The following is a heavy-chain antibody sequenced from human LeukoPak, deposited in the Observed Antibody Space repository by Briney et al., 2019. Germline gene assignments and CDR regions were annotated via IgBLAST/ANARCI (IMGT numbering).Heavy chain of an antibody. CDR2: ISGSGDST. CDR1: GFTFSSFG. V-gene: IGHV3-23*01. D-gene: IGHD1-26*01. Sequence: GGSLRLSCGASGFTFSSFGMSWVRQAPGKGLEWVSTISGSGDSTYYADSVKGRFTISRDNAKNSLYLQLNSLRAEDTAVYYCARDPYSGSYSDYYYYYTDVWGKGTTVTVSS. CDR3: ARDPYSGSYSDYYYYYTDV. J-gene: IGHJ6*03.